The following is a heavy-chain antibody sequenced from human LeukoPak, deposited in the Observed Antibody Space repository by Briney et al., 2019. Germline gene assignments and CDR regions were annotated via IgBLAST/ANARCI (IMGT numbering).Heavy chain of an antibody. J-gene: IGHJ4*02. CDR2: VNTKSGGT. V-gene: IGHV1-2*06. Sequence: ASVKLSCKTSGYTFTGYYIHRMRQAPGHGLEWMGRVNTKSGGTVYAQNFQGRVTMTRDTSITTAYMELGRLTSEDTAIYYCAKVEGSAATASDWGQGTLVTVSS. D-gene: IGHD3-10*01. CDR1: GYTFTGYY. CDR3: AKVEGSAATASD.